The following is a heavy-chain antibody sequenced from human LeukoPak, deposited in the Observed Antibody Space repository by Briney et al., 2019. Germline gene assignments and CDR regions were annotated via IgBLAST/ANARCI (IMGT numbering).Heavy chain of an antibody. J-gene: IGHJ5*02. CDR3: ARDAGWGYYDP. CDR1: GFTFSISW. D-gene: IGHD1-26*01. V-gene: IGHV3-7*01. CDR2: IDKHGSGK. Sequence: GGSLRLSCVASGFTFSISWVTWVRQAPGKGLEWVANIDKHGSGKYYVDSVKGRFAISRDYANNSVFLQMDSLRAEDTSVYYCARDAGWGYYDPWGQGTPVTVSS.